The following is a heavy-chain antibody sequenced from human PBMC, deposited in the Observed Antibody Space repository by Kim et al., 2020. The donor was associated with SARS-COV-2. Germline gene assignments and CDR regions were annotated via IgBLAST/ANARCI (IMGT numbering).Heavy chain of an antibody. V-gene: IGHV3-30*02. D-gene: IGHD3-22*01. Sequence: DSVKGRFTISRDNSKHTLYLQMNSLRAEDTAVYYCAKDLFTTYYYYYGMDVWGQGTTVTVSS. CDR3: AKDLFTTYYYYYGMDV. J-gene: IGHJ6*02.